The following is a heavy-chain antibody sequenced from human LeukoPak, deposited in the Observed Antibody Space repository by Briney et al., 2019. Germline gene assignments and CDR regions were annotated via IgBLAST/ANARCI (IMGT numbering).Heavy chain of an antibody. J-gene: IGHJ4*02. Sequence: QPGGSLRLSCTASGFTFTRYWMHWVRQAPGKRLVWVSRVNPDGSSVTYGDSVKGRFPSSRDNAKNTLYLQMNSLRAEDMAVYYCARGGSYGDYWGQGILVTVSS. D-gene: IGHD3-16*01. CDR3: ARGGSYGDY. CDR2: VNPDGSSV. CDR1: GFTFTRYW. V-gene: IGHV3-74*01.